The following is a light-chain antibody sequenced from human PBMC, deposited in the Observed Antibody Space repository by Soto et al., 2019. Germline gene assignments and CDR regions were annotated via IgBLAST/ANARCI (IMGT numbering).Light chain of an antibody. CDR3: QQYNNWPWT. Sequence: EIVMTQSPGTLSLSPGGRATLSRRASQSISDTLAWYQQKPGQAPRLLIYSASRRATGFPGRFSGSGSGTDFTLTISSLQSEDLAVYYCQQYNNWPWTFGQGTKVDIK. CDR2: SAS. CDR1: QSISDT. V-gene: IGKV3-15*01. J-gene: IGKJ1*01.